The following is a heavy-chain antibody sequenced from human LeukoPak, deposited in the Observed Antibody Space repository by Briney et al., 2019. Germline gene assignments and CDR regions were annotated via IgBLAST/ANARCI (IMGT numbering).Heavy chain of an antibody. CDR1: GFTFSSYS. CDR3: ARVPAGVIGMKDAFDI. CDR2: ISGSSSYI. D-gene: IGHD3-16*02. V-gene: IGHV3-21*01. J-gene: IGHJ3*02. Sequence: SGGSLRLSCAASGFTFSSYSMNWVRQAPGKGLEWVSSISGSSSYIYYADSVKGRFTISRHNAKNSLYLQMNSLRAEDTAVYYCARVPAGVIGMKDAFDIWGKGTTVIVSS.